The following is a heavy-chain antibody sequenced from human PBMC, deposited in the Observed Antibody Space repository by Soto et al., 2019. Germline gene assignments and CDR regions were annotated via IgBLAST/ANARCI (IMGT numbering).Heavy chain of an antibody. Sequence: QVQLVQSGAEVKTPGASVKVSCKASGYTFTNYMYWVRQAPGQGLEWMGTIDPSGGSTNYAQRFQGRVTMTRDTSTSTVYMELSSLRSEDTAVYYCARDVLVPTGPFFYYYGMDVWGQGTTVTVSS. D-gene: IGHD2-2*01. CDR1: GYTFTNY. CDR3: ARDVLVPTGPFFYYYGMDV. J-gene: IGHJ6*02. V-gene: IGHV1-46*03. CDR2: IDPSGGST.